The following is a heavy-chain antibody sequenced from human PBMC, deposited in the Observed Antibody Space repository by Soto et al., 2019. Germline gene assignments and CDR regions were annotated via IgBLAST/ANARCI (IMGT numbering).Heavy chain of an antibody. CDR3: ARDDYGDYAHYYGMDV. CDR1: GYTFTSYA. CDR2: INAGNGNT. Sequence: ASVKVSCKASGYTFTSYAIHWVRQAPGQRLECMGWINAGNGNTKYSQKFQGRVTITRDTSASTAYMELSSLRSEDTAVYYCARDDYGDYAHYYGMDVWGQGTTVTVSS. J-gene: IGHJ6*02. V-gene: IGHV1-3*01. D-gene: IGHD4-17*01.